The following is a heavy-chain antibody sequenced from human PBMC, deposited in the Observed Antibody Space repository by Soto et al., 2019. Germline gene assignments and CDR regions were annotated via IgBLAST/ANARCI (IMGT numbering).Heavy chain of an antibody. V-gene: IGHV5-51*01. CDR3: ARKDNSGYFNWFDP. J-gene: IGHJ5*02. Sequence: PXESLKISCRTSGYRFTSYLLAWVRQMPGKGLEWMGIIFPSDSDTRYSPSFQGQVTVSADRSTSTVFLQWASLKASDTAVYFCARKDNSGYFNWFDPWGQGTLVTVSS. D-gene: IGHD3-22*01. CDR1: GYRFTSYL. CDR2: IFPSDSDT.